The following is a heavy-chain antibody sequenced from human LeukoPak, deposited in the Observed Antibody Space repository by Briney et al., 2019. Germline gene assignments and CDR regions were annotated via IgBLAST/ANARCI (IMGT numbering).Heavy chain of an antibody. CDR2: INPSGGST. D-gene: IGHD1-7*01. J-gene: IGHJ6*02. CDR1: GYTFTSYY. Sequence: GASVKVSCKASGYTFTSYYMHWVRQAPGQGLEWMGIINPSGGSTSYAQKFQGRVTMTRDTSTSTVYMELSSLRSEDTAVYYCARELELRPYYYGMDVWGQGTTVTVSS. V-gene: IGHV1-46*01. CDR3: ARELELRPYYYGMDV.